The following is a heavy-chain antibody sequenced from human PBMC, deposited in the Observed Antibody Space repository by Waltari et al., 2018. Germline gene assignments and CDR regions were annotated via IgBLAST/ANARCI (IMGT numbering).Heavy chain of an antibody. Sequence: EVQLVQSGAEVKKPGATVKISCKVSGYTFTDYYMHWVQQAPGKGLEWMGLVDPEDGETIYAEKFQGRVTITADTSTDTAYMELSSLRSEDTAVYYCATALYSKTHPWYYYYYMDVWGKGTTVTVSS. CDR2: VDPEDGET. D-gene: IGHD4-4*01. V-gene: IGHV1-69-2*01. CDR1: GYTFTDYY. J-gene: IGHJ6*03. CDR3: ATALYSKTHPWYYYYYMDV.